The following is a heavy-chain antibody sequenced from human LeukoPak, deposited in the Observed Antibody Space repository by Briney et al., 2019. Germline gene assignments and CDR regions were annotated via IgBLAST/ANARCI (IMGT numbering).Heavy chain of an antibody. Sequence: ASVKVSCKASGYTFTSYGISWVRQAPGQGLEWMGWISAYNGNTNYAQKLQGRVTMTTDTSTSTAYMELRSLRSDDTAVYYCALRWSGYSYGLPFDYWGQGTLVTVSS. J-gene: IGHJ4*02. CDR3: ALRWSGYSYGLPFDY. D-gene: IGHD5-18*01. V-gene: IGHV1-18*01. CDR2: ISAYNGNT. CDR1: GYTFTSYG.